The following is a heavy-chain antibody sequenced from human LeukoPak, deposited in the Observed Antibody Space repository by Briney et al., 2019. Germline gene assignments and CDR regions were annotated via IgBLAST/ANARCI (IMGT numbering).Heavy chain of an antibody. CDR3: ARVVPAAIYGMDV. CDR1: GYTFTGYY. CDR2: INPNSGGT. V-gene: IGHV1-2*02. D-gene: IGHD2-2*01. Sequence: ASVKVSCKASGYTFTGYYMHWVRQAPGQGLEWMGWINPNSGGTNYAQKFQGRVTMTRDTSISTAYMELSRLRSDDTAVCYCARVVPAAIYGMDVWGQGTTVTVSS. J-gene: IGHJ6*02.